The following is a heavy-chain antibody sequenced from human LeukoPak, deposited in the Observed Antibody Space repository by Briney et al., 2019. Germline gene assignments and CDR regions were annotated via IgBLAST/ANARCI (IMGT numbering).Heavy chain of an antibody. J-gene: IGHJ4*02. Sequence: GGALRLSCAASGFTFSDYYMRWGRQAPGRGLGGGSYISSIWSTIFYADAREGRVDISRDNAKNSLYLQMNHLRAEDTAGYFCARNNHVTGWGYWGQGTPVTVSS. CDR1: GFTFSDYY. CDR3: ARNNHVTGWGY. CDR2: ISSIWSTI. D-gene: IGHD1-14*01. V-gene: IGHV3-11*04.